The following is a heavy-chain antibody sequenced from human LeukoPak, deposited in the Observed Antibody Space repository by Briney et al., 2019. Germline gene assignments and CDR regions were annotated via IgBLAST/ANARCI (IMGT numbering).Heavy chain of an antibody. CDR3: ARTDYSGSRGMDV. V-gene: IGHV4-34*01. CDR2: INHSGGT. Sequence: PSETLSLTCAVYGGSFSGYYWSWIRQPPGKGLEWIGEINHSGGTNYNPSLKSRVTISVDTSKNQFSLKLSSVTAADTAVYYCARTDYSGSRGMDVWGQGTTVTVSS. CDR1: GGSFSGYY. J-gene: IGHJ6*02. D-gene: IGHD4-11*01.